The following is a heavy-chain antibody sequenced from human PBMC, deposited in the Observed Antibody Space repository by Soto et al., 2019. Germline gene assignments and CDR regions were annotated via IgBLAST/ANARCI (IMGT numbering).Heavy chain of an antibody. D-gene: IGHD3-22*01. Sequence: GASVKVSCKASGYTFAIYGISWVRQAPGQGLEWMGWISVQNGNTKFAQKFQGRVTVTANKSTTTAYMELRSLRSDDTAVYFCARDGYYYDTYAYIDYWGQGTLVTVSS. CDR3: ARDGYYYDTYAYIDY. J-gene: IGHJ4*02. CDR2: ISVQNGNT. V-gene: IGHV1-18*01. CDR1: GYTFAIYG.